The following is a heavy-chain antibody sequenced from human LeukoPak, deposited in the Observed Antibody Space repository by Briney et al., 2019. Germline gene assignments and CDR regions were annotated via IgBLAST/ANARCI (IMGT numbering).Heavy chain of an antibody. D-gene: IGHD3-16*01. CDR2: ISYDGSNK. CDR1: GFTFSGYG. V-gene: IGHV3-30*18. J-gene: IGHJ4*02. CDR3: AKDLGYDYVWGEGNLYDY. Sequence: GGSLRLSCAASGFTFSGYGMHWVRQAPGKGLEWVAVISYDGSNKYYADSVKGRFTISRDNSKNTLYLQMDSLRAEDTAVYYCAKDLGYDYVWGEGNLYDYWGQGALVTVSS.